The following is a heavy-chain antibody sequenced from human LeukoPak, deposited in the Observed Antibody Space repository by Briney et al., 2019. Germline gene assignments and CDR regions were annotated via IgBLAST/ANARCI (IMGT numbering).Heavy chain of an antibody. V-gene: IGHV3-23*01. J-gene: IGHJ4*02. CDR3: AKGQWSGDY. CDR1: GFTFSSYA. Sequence: GGSLRLSCAASGFTFSSYAMSWVRQAPGKGLEWVSGISGSGGSTYYADSVRGRFTLSRGNSKNTLYLQMNSLRAEDTAVYYCAKGQWSGDYWGQGTLVTVSS. CDR2: ISGSGGST. D-gene: IGHD2-15*01.